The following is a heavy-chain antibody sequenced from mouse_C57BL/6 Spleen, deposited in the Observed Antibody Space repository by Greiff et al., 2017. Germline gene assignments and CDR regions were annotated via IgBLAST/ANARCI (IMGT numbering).Heavy chain of an antibody. V-gene: IGHV5-4*01. J-gene: IGHJ4*01. CDR3: ARDEDYYGSFYYAMDY. Sequence: EVMLVESGGGLVKPGGSLKLSCAASGFTFSSYAMSWVRQTPEKRLEWVATISDGGSYTYYPDNGKGRFTISRDNAKNNLYLQMSHLKSEDTAMYYCARDEDYYGSFYYAMDYWGQGTSVTVSS. CDR1: GFTFSSYA. D-gene: IGHD1-1*01. CDR2: ISDGGSYT.